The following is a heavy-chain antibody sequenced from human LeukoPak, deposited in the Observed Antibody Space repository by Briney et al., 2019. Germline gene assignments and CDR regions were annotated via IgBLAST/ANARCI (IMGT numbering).Heavy chain of an antibody. CDR1: GFTFSTYT. Sequence: GGSLRLSCAASGFTFSTYTMSWVRQAPGKGLEWVSLISGSGGSTYYADSVKGRFTISRDNSKNTLYLQMNSLRVEDTAVYYCAKWYGSYYFDYWGQGTLVTVSS. CDR2: ISGSGGST. D-gene: IGHD6-13*01. V-gene: IGHV3-23*01. J-gene: IGHJ4*02. CDR3: AKWYGSYYFDY.